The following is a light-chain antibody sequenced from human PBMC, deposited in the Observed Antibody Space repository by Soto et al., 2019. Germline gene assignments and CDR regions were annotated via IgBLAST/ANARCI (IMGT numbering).Light chain of an antibody. V-gene: IGKV3-15*01. CDR2: GAS. CDR3: QQYDNWSYT. J-gene: IGKJ2*01. Sequence: EIVMTQSPATLSVSPGERATLSCRASQSVSSNLAWYQQKPGQAPRLLIYGASTRATGIAARFSGSGSGTEFTLTISSLQSEDFGFYYCQQYDNWSYTFGQGTKLEIK. CDR1: QSVSSN.